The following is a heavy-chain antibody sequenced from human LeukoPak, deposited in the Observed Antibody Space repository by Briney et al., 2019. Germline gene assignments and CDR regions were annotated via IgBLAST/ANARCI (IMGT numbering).Heavy chain of an antibody. V-gene: IGHV3-48*03. CDR2: ISSSGSTI. Sequence: EWFSYISSSGSTISYADSVKGRFTISRDNAKNSLYLQMNSLRAEDTAVYYCARDFFTVTTWGQGTLVTVSS. CDR3: ARDFFTVTT. J-gene: IGHJ4*02. D-gene: IGHD4-17*01.